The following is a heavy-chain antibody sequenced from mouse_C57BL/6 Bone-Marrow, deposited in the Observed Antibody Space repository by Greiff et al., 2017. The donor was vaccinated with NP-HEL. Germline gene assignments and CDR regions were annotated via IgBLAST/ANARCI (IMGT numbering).Heavy chain of an antibody. V-gene: IGHV5-6*01. CDR1: GFTFSSYG. Sequence: EVNLVESGGDLVKPGGSLKLSCAASGFTFSSYGMSWVRQTPDKRLEWVATISSGGSYTYYPDSVKGRFTISRDNAKNTLYLQMSSLKSEDTAMYYCARDSSGYGYWGQGTTLTVSS. CDR2: ISSGGSYT. D-gene: IGHD3-2*02. J-gene: IGHJ2*01. CDR3: ARDSSGYGY.